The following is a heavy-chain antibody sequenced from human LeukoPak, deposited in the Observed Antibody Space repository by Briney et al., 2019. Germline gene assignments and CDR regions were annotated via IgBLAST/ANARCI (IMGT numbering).Heavy chain of an antibody. V-gene: IGHV3-23*01. D-gene: IGHD3-10*01. J-gene: IGHJ4*02. CDR1: GFTFTSYG. CDR3: AKGHYYGSGSLDY. Sequence: GGSLRLSCAASGFTFTSYGMSWVRQAPGKGLEWVSAIGGRDGSTYYADSVKGRFTISRDNSKNTLYVQMNSLRAEDTAVYYCAKGHYYGSGSLDYWGQGTLVTVSS. CDR2: IGGRDGST.